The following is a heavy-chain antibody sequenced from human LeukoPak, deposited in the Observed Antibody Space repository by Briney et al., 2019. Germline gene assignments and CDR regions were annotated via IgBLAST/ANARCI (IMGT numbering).Heavy chain of an antibody. CDR1: GGSISSYY. Sequence: PSETLSLTCTVSGGSISSYYWSWIRQPPGKGLEWIGSIYYSGSTYYNPSLKSRVTISVDTSKNQFSLKLSSVTAADTAVYYCARDEQWLVGADDAFDIWGQGTMVTVSS. CDR3: ARDEQWLVGADDAFDI. J-gene: IGHJ3*02. CDR2: IYYSGST. D-gene: IGHD6-19*01. V-gene: IGHV4-59*12.